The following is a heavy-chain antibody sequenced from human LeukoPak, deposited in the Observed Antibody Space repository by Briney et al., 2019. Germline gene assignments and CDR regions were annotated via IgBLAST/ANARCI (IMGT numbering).Heavy chain of an antibody. CDR3: AKEYYYDSSGYYLWDY. Sequence: PGGSLRLSCAASGFTVSSIYMSWVRQAAGKGLEWVSAISGSGGSTYYADSVKGRFTISRDNSKNTLYLQMNSLRAEDTAVYYCAKEYYYDSSGYYLWDYWGQGTLVTVSS. D-gene: IGHD3-22*01. CDR1: GFTVSSIY. J-gene: IGHJ4*02. V-gene: IGHV3-23*01. CDR2: ISGSGGST.